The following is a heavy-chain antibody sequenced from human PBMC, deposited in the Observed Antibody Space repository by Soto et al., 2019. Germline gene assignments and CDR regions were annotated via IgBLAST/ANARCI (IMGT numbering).Heavy chain of an antibody. CDR1: GGTFSTYA. CDR2: IIPMFGTA. Sequence: QVQLVQSGAEVKKPESSVKVSCKAPGGTFSTYAISWVRQAPGQGLGWRGGIIPMFGTANYAQGFPERVTITADETTNTVYMELSSLRSEDTAVYFCASGIQLWLRRINNGYSGWGQGTLVTVSS. CDR3: ASGIQLWLRRINNGYSG. V-gene: IGHV1-69*12. J-gene: IGHJ4*02. D-gene: IGHD5-18*01.